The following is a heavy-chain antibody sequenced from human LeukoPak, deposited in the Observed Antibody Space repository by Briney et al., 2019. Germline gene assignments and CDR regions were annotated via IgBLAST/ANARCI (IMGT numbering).Heavy chain of an antibody. CDR2: ISYDGSKK. CDR1: GFTFSDYA. Sequence: GGSLRLSCAASGFTFSDYAMHWVRQAPGKGLEWVAGISYDGSKKYYADSVKGRFTISRDNAKNSLYLQMNSLRAEDTAVYYCARDPPSEAFDIWGQGTMVTVS. CDR3: ARDPPSEAFDI. J-gene: IGHJ3*02. V-gene: IGHV3-30*04.